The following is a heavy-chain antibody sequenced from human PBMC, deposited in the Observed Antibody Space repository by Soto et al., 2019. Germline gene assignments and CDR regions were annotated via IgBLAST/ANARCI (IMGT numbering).Heavy chain of an antibody. D-gene: IGHD2-2*02. CDR1: GGSISSSSYY. J-gene: IGHJ1*01. CDR3: ARPPPHIREYFQH. Sequence: SETLSLTCTVSGGSISSSSYYWGWIRQPPGKGLEWIGSIYYSGSTYYNPSLKSRVTISVDTSKNQFSLKLSSVTAADTAVYYCARPPPHIREYFQHWGQGTLVTVSS. V-gene: IGHV4-39*01. CDR2: IYYSGST.